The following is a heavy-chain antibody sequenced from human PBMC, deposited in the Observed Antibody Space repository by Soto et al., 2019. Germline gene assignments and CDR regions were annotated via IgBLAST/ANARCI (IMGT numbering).Heavy chain of an antibody. V-gene: IGHV4-34*01. CDR1: GGSFSGYY. J-gene: IGHJ4*02. CDR3: ARFSVTTPNCDY. D-gene: IGHD4-17*01. Sequence: SETLSLTCAVYGGSFSGYYWSWIRQPPGKGLEWIGEINHSGSTNYNPSLKSRVTISVDTSKNQFSLKLSSVTAADTAVYYCARFSVTTPNCDYWRQGTMVTVSS. CDR2: INHSGST.